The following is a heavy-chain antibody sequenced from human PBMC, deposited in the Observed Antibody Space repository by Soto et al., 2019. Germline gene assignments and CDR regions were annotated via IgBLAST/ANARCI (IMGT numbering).Heavy chain of an antibody. Sequence: GGSLRLSCAAPGFTFSTYAMAWIRQAPGKGLEWVSGISNNGGRTYYAASVKGRFTISRDNSKNTLYLQMNSLSPEDTAIYYCARDLPGYDFSLPGAGNWFDPWGQGTLVTVSS. V-gene: IGHV3-23*01. CDR3: ARDLPGYDFSLPGAGNWFDP. CDR1: GFTFSTYA. D-gene: IGHD3-3*01. CDR2: ISNNGGRT. J-gene: IGHJ5*02.